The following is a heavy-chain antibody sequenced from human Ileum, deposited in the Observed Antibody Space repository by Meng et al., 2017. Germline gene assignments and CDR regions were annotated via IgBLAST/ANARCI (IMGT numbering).Heavy chain of an antibody. J-gene: IGHJ4*02. CDR1: GFTLTSIYA. CDR3: AKGSGGEWFLDN. CDR2: IRRDGST. V-gene: IGHV3-23*01. D-gene: IGHD3-3*01. Sequence: GESLKISCAASGFTLTSIYAMPWVRQAPGKGLEWVSGIRRDGSTIYADAVKGRLTLSRDDSKNALYLHMNSLRDDDTAIYYCAKGSGGEWFLDNWGQGTLVTVSS.